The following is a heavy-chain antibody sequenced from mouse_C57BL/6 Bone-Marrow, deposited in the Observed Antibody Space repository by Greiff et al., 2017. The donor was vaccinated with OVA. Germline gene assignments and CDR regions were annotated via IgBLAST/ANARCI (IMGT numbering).Heavy chain of an antibody. V-gene: IGHV1-50*01. CDR3: AYYDYWYFDV. Sequence: VQLQQPGAELVKPGASVKLSCKASGYTFTSYWMQWVKQRPGQGLEWIGEIDPSDSYTNYNQKFKGKATLTVETSSSTAYMQLSSLTSEDSAVYYCAYYDYWYFDVWGTGTTVTVSS. J-gene: IGHJ1*03. CDR1: GYTFTSYW. CDR2: IDPSDSYT. D-gene: IGHD2-4*01.